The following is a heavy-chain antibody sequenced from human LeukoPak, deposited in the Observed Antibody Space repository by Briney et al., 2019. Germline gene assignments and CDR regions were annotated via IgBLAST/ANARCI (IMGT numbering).Heavy chain of an antibody. J-gene: IGHJ4*02. Sequence: GGSLRLSCAASGFTFSNAWMNWVRQAPGKGLEWVANIKQDGSEKYYVDSVKGRFTISRDNAKNSLYLQMNSLRAEDTAVYYCARDETAYGSGSVDYWGQGTLVTVS. CDR1: GFTFSNAW. CDR2: IKQDGSEK. D-gene: IGHD3-10*01. V-gene: IGHV3-7*01. CDR3: ARDETAYGSGSVDY.